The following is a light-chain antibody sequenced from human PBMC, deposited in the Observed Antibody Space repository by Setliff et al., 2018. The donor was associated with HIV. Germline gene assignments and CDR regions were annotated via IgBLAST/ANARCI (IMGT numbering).Light chain of an antibody. J-gene: IGLJ1*01. V-gene: IGLV2-14*01. CDR2: EVS. CDR3: SSYSIRNTLP. CDR1: SSDVGGYNY. Sequence: QSALTQPASVSGSPGQSITISCTGTSSDVGGYNYVSWYQQHPGKAPKLMIFEVSTRPSGISNRISGSKSGNTASLTISGLQAEDEADYYCSSYSIRNTLPVGTGTKVTVL.